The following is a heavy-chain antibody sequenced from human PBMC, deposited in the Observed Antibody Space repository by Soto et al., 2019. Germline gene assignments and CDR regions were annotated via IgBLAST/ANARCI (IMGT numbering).Heavy chain of an antibody. CDR2: ISSKTHNHAT. Sequence: EVQLVESGGGVVQPGGSLKLSCAASGFSFSGSAMHWVRQASGKGLEWVGRISSKTHNHATAYPASVEGRFTSSRDDSTNTAYLQKNSLRTEDTAVYYCTSHGRGQVRDYFENTVDSANIDHWGQGTLVTVSS. J-gene: IGHJ4*02. V-gene: IGHV3-73*02. CDR1: GFSFSGSA. CDR3: TSHGRGQVRDYFENTVDSANIDH. D-gene: IGHD3-22*01.